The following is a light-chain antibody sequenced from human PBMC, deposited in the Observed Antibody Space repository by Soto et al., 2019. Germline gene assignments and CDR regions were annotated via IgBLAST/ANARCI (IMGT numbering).Light chain of an antibody. CDR3: QQSFNNPRT. CDR1: QGIANY. V-gene: IGKV1-39*01. J-gene: IGKJ1*01. CDR2: GAS. Sequence: DIQMTQSPSSLSASVGDRVTITCRASQGIANYLNWYQQKPGKAPKLLIYGASSLQSGVPSKVSGSGSVTDFTLTISSLQPEDFATYYCQQSFNNPRTFGQGTKV.